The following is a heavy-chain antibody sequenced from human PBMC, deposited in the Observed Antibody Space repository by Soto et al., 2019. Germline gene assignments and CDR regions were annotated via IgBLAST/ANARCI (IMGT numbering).Heavy chain of an antibody. CDR3: AKRAVVGAARYFDY. CDR2: IGTSGSNS. V-gene: IGHV3-23*01. D-gene: IGHD2-15*01. CDR1: GFTFSGYA. Sequence: GGSLRLSCAASGFTFSGYAMSLVRQAPGKGLEWVSTIGTSGSNSYYPDSVKGRFTISRDNSKNTLYLQMNSLRAEDTAVYYCAKRAVVGAARYFDYWGLGTLVTVSS. J-gene: IGHJ4*02.